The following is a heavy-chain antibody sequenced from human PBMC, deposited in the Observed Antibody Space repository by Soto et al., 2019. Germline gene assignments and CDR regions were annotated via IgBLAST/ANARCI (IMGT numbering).Heavy chain of an antibody. V-gene: IGHV1-69*01. D-gene: IGHD6-13*01. J-gene: IGHJ6*02. CDR2: IIPNFGTA. CDR1: GGTFSSYA. Sequence: QVQLVQAGAEVKKPGSSVKVSCKASGGTFSSYAISWVRQAPGQGLEWMGGIIPNFGTANYAQKFQGRVTITADESTSTDYMELSSLRSEDTAVYYCARVYIQQLPYYYYGMDVWGQGTTVTVSS. CDR3: ARVYIQQLPYYYYGMDV.